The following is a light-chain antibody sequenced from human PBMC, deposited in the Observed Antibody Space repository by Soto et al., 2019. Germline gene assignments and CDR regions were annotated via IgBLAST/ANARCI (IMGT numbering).Light chain of an antibody. CDR3: SSYAGSNNVV. CDR2: EVS. V-gene: IGLV2-8*01. J-gene: IGLJ2*01. CDR1: SSDVGGYNY. Sequence: QSVLTQPPSASGSPGQSVTISCTGTSSDVGGYNYVSWYQQHPGNAPKLMIYEVSKRPSGLPDRFYGYKSGNTASLTVSGLQAEDEADYYCSSYAGSNNVVFGGGTQLTVL.